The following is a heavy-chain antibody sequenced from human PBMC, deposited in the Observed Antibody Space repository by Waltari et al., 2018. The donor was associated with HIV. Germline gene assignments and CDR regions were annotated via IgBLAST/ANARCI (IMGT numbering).Heavy chain of an antibody. CDR2: IYYSGST. CDR1: GGPIICGDYY. J-gene: IGHJ6*02. CDR3: ARAGSVFGTSPYGMDV. D-gene: IGHD2-2*01. V-gene: IGHV4-30-4*01. Sequence: QVHLQESGPGLVKPSQNLSLTCTVSGGPIICGDYYWSWIRQPPGKGLEWIGYIYYSGSTYYNPSLKSRVTISVDTSKNQFSLKLSSVSAADTAVYYCARAGSVFGTSPYGMDVWGQGTTVTVSS.